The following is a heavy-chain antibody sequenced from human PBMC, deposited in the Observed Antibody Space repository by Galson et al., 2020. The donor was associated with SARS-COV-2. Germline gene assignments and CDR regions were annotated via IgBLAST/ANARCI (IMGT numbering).Heavy chain of an antibody. CDR1: GYTFTTYG. D-gene: IGHD4-17*01. J-gene: IGHJ4*02. V-gene: IGHV1-18*01. CDR2: ISAYNGNT. CDR3: ARGAGMTTVVSPQVY. Sequence: ASVKVSCKASGYTFTTYGIKWVRQAPGQGLEWMGWISAYNGNTNYAQKFQGRVTMTTDTSTSTAYMELRSLKSDDTAVYYCARGAGMTTVVSPQVYWGQGSLVTVSS.